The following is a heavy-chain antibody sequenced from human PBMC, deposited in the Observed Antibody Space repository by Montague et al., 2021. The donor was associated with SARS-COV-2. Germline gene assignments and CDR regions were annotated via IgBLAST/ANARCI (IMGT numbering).Heavy chain of an antibody. D-gene: IGHD3-10*01. V-gene: IGHV3-23*03. CDR2: IYSGGSST. CDR1: GFTFSSYG. CDR3: AKTRRGMVRGGLMSISWFDP. J-gene: IGHJ5*02. Sequence: SLRLSCAASGFTFSSYGMSWVRQAPGKGLEWVSVIYSGGSSTYYADSVKGRFTISRDNSKNTLYLQMNSLRAEDTAVYYCAKTRRGMVRGGLMSISWFDPWGQGTLVTVSS.